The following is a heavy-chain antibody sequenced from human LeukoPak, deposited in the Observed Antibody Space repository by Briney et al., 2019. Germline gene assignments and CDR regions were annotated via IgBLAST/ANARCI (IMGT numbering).Heavy chain of an antibody. J-gene: IGHJ6*03. Sequence: PGGSLRLSCEASGFTFSNYAMSWVRQAPGKGLEWVSAVSGSGGSTDYADSVKGRFTISRDNSKNTLFLQMNSLRAEDTAVYYCAKGTDYEIYYYYYYMDVWGKGTTVTVSS. CDR3: AKGTDYEIYYYYYYMDV. CDR1: GFTFSNYA. D-gene: IGHD4-17*01. CDR2: VSGSGGST. V-gene: IGHV3-23*01.